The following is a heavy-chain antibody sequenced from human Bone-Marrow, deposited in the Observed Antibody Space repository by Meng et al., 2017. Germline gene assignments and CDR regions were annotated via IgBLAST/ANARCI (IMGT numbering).Heavy chain of an antibody. Sequence: GESLKISCAASGFTVSSNYMSWVRQAPGKGLEWVSVIYSGGSTYYADSVKGRFTISRDNSKNTLYLQMNSLRAEDTAVYYCARDRRYGYCSSTSCYGMDVWGQGTTVTGAS. CDR2: IYSGGST. CDR1: GFTVSSNY. CDR3: ARDRRYGYCSSTSCYGMDV. D-gene: IGHD2-2*03. V-gene: IGHV3-53*01. J-gene: IGHJ6*01.